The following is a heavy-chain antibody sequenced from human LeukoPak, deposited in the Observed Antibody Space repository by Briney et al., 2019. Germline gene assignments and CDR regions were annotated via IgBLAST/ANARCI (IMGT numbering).Heavy chain of an antibody. J-gene: IGHJ4*02. CDR2: IYSGGST. D-gene: IGHD1-14*01. V-gene: IGHV3-53*01. Sequence: PGGSLRLFCAASAFTVSSNYMSWVRQAPGKGLEWVSVIYSGGSTYYADSVKGRFTISRDNSKNTLYLQMNSLRAEDTAVYYCASPLAAPQPNWGQGTLVTVSS. CDR3: ASPLAAPQPN. CDR1: AFTVSSNY.